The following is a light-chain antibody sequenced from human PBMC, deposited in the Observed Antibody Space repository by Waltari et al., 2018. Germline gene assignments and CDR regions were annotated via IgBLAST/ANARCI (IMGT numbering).Light chain of an antibody. CDR1: RSNIGSTP. CDR2: SNN. CDR3: AAWDDSLNGPV. V-gene: IGLV1-44*01. Sequence: QSVLTQPPSASGTPGQRVTIPCSGSRSNIGSTPVNWYKQLPGPAPKLLIYSNNQRPSGVPDRFSGSKSGTSASLAISGLQSEDEADYYCAAWDDSLNGPVFGGGTNLTVL. J-gene: IGLJ2*01.